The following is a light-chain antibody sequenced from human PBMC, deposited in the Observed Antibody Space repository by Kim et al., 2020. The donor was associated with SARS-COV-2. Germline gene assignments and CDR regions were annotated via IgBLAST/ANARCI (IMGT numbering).Light chain of an antibody. CDR1: SLRSYY. J-gene: IGLJ2*01. CDR2: GKN. V-gene: IGLV3-19*01. CDR3: NSRDSYDPAL. Sequence: VALGQTVRITCQGDSLRSYYATWYQQKPGQAPILVIYGKNNRPSGIPDRFSGSSSGNTASLTITGTQAGDEADYYCNSRDSYDPALFAAEPQLTVL.